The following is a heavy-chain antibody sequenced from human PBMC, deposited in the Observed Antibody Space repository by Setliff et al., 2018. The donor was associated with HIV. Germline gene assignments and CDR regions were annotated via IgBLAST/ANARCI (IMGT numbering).Heavy chain of an antibody. Sequence: SETLSLTCTVSGGSISSYYWSWIRQPPGKGLEWIGYIYYSGSTNYNPSLKSRVTISTDTVEMELTSLTSEDTAMYYCARDDHYYDMGSIYSDWYFDVWGPATQVTVSS. CDR3: ARDDHYYDMGSIYSDWYFDV. V-gene: IGHV4-59*01. CDR1: GGSISSYY. CDR2: IYYSGST. D-gene: IGHD3-22*01. J-gene: IGHJ2*01.